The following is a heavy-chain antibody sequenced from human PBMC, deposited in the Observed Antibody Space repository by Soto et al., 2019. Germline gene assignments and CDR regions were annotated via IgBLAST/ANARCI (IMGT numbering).Heavy chain of an antibody. CDR3: ARDPMGRYYGSGSYYCDY. D-gene: IGHD3-10*01. CDR1: GFTFSSYA. V-gene: IGHV3-30-3*01. J-gene: IGHJ4*02. CDR2: ISYDGSNK. Sequence: QVQLVESGGGVVQPGRSLRLSCAASGFTFSSYAMHWVRQAPGKGLEWVAVISYDGSNKYYADSVKGRFTISRDNSKNTLYLQMSSLRAEDTAVYYCARDPMGRYYGSGSYYCDYWGQGTLVTVSS.